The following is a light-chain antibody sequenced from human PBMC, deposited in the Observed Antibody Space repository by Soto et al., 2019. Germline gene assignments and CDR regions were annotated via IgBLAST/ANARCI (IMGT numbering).Light chain of an antibody. CDR3: CSYAGSFIFV. J-gene: IGLJ1*01. Sequence: QSVLTQPRSVSGSPGQSVTISCTGTSSDIGNYNYVSWYQQYPGKAPNLIIYDVSKRPSGIPDRFFGSKFGNTASLTISGLQAEDEADYYCCSYAGSFIFVFGTGTKVT. CDR2: DVS. V-gene: IGLV2-11*01. CDR1: SSDIGNYNY.